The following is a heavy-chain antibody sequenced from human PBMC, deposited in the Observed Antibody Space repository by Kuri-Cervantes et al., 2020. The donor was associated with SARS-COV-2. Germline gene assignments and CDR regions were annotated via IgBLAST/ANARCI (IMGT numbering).Heavy chain of an antibody. V-gene: IGHV3-9*01. CDR3: AKGLENSGSYDFDY. D-gene: IGHD1-26*01. CDR1: GFSFDDYA. Sequence: SLKISCAASGFSFDDYAMHWVRQAPGKGLEWVSGISWSSDTIGYADSVKGRFTISRDNAKNSLYLQMNSLGAEDTALYYCAKGLENSGSYDFDYWGQGTLVTVSS. CDR2: ISWSSDTI. J-gene: IGHJ4*02.